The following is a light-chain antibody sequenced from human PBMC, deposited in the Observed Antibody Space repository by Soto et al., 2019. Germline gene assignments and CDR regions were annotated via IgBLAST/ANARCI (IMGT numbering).Light chain of an antibody. Sequence: QSALTQPPSASGSPGQSVTISCTGTSSDVGGYNYVSWYQQHPGKAPKFMIYEVSKRPSGVPDRFSGSKSGNTASLTVSGLQAEDEADYYCSSYAGSNHLVFGGGTQLTVL. CDR1: SSDVGGYNY. CDR3: SSYAGSNHLV. CDR2: EVS. V-gene: IGLV2-8*01. J-gene: IGLJ3*02.